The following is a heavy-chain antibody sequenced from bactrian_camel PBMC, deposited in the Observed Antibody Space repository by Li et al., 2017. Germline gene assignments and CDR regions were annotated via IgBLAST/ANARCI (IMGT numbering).Heavy chain of an antibody. J-gene: IGHJ6*01. CDR2: ITYGGGRS. Sequence: EVQLVESGGGLVQPGGSLRLSCVASGFTLSMYGMTWVRQAPGKGLEWVSAITYGGGRSYYADSVKGRFTIAQGSADNPVDLQMNSLKPEDTAMYYCAARSGYCGSLSWPAPSTFTTWGQGTQVTVS. V-gene: IGHV3S40*01. D-gene: IGHD2*01. CDR1: GFTLSMYG. CDR3: AARSGYCGSLSWPAPSTFTT.